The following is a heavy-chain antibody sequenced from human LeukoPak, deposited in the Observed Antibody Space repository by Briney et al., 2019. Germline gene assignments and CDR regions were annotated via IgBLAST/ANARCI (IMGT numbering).Heavy chain of an antibody. V-gene: IGHV4-61*02. Sequence: SETLSLTCTVSGGSISSGSYYWSWIRQPAGKGLEWIGRIYTSGSTNYNPSLKSRVTISVDTSKNQFSLKLSSVTAADTAVYYCARGPKRYGVVSNYFDYWGQGTLVTVSS. CDR2: IYTSGST. CDR3: ARGPKRYGVVSNYFDY. CDR1: GGSISSGSYY. J-gene: IGHJ4*02. D-gene: IGHD2-15*01.